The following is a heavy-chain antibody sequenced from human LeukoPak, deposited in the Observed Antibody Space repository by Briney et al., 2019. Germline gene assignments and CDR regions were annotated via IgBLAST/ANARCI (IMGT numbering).Heavy chain of an antibody. Sequence: GGSLRLSCAASGFTFSDYYMSWIRQAPGKGLEWVSYISSSGSTIYYADSVKGRFTISRDNSKNTLYLQMNSLRAEDTAVYYCAKDTGSMIVVVSAFDIWGQGTMVTVSS. V-gene: IGHV3-11*04. CDR2: ISSSGSTI. CDR1: GFTFSDYY. D-gene: IGHD3-22*01. CDR3: AKDTGSMIVVVSAFDI. J-gene: IGHJ3*02.